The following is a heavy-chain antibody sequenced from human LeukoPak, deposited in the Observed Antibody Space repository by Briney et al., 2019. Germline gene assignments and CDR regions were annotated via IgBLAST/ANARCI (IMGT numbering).Heavy chain of an antibody. D-gene: IGHD1-26*01. CDR2: IYTSGST. CDR3: ARVVGATTFDY. Sequence: PSQTLSLTCTVSGGSISSGSYYWNWIRQPAGKGLEWIGRIYTSGSTNYNPPLKSRVTISVDTSKNQFSLKLSSVTAADTAVYYCARVVGATTFDYWGQGTLVTVPS. CDR1: GGSISSGSYY. V-gene: IGHV4-61*02. J-gene: IGHJ4*02.